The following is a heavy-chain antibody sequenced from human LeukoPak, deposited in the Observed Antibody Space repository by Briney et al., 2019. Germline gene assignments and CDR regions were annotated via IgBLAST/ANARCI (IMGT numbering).Heavy chain of an antibody. J-gene: IGHJ4*02. V-gene: IGHV3-23*01. D-gene: IGHD1-14*01. CDR1: GFTFSSYA. Sequence: GGSLRLSCAASGFTFSSYAMSWVRQAPGKGLEWVSAISGSGGSTYYADSVKGRFTISRDNSKNTLYLQMNSLRAEDTAVCYCANLGTLSVAGIDYWGQGTLVTVSS. CDR3: ANLGTLSVAGIDY. CDR2: ISGSGGST.